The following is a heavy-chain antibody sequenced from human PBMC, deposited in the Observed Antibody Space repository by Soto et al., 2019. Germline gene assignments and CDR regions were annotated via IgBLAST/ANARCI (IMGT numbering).Heavy chain of an antibody. Sequence: QVQLVQSGAEVKKPGASVKVSCKASGYTFTSYGISWVRQAPGQGLEWMGRISAYNGNTNYAQKLQGRVTMTTDTSTSTAYMELRSLRSDDTAVYYCARGRIQLWLGHYYGMDVWGQGTTVTVSS. J-gene: IGHJ6*02. CDR1: GYTFTSYG. CDR3: ARGRIQLWLGHYYGMDV. D-gene: IGHD5-18*01. CDR2: ISAYNGNT. V-gene: IGHV1-18*04.